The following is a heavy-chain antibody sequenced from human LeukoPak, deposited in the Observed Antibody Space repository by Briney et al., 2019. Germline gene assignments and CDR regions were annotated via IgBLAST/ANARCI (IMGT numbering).Heavy chain of an antibody. J-gene: IGHJ3*02. CDR1: GYTFTSYG. V-gene: IGHV1-18*01. D-gene: IGHD2-15*01. CDR2: ISAYNGNT. CDR3: AVGDYCSGGSCYRQQDAFDI. Sequence: ASVKVSCKASGYTFTSYGISWVRQAPGQGLEWMGWISAYNGNTNYAQKLQGRVTMTTDTSTSTAYMEMRSLRSDDTAVYYCAVGDYCSGGSCYRQQDAFDIWGQGTMVTVS.